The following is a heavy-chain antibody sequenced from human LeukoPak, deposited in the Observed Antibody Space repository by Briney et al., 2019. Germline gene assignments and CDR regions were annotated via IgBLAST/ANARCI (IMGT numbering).Heavy chain of an antibody. CDR1: GFTFTSHD. D-gene: IGHD5-24*01. CDR3: ARDGRWLQEYYFDY. J-gene: IGHJ4*01. V-gene: IGHV1-18*01. Sequence: ASVKVSCKASGFTFTSHDYNWVRQATGQGLEWMGWISAYNGNTNYAQKLQGRVTMTTDTSTSTAYMELRSLRSDDTAVYYCARDGRWLQEYYFDYWGQGTLVTVSS. CDR2: ISAYNGNT.